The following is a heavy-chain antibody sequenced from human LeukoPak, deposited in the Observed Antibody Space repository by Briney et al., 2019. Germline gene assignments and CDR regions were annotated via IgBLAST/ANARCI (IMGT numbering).Heavy chain of an antibody. V-gene: IGHV4-59*01. CDR1: GGSISSYY. Sequence: SETLSLTCTVSGGSISSYYWSWIRQPPGKGLEWIGYIYYSGSTNYNPSLKSRVTISVDTSKNQFSLKLSSVTAADTAVYYCARGTYGGYLIDYWGQGTLVTVSS. CDR2: IYYSGST. J-gene: IGHJ4*02. D-gene: IGHD5-12*01. CDR3: ARGTYGGYLIDY.